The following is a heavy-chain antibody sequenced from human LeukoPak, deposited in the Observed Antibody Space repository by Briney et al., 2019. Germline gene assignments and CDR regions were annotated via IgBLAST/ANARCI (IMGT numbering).Heavy chain of an antibody. V-gene: IGHV3-66*01. J-gene: IGHJ4*02. CDR3: AKSRGIYDNSGWRTFDY. Sequence: GGSLTLSCAASGFSVSSNYMSWVRQAPGKGLEWVSVLYSSGYSKYADSVKGRFSISRDNSENTLSLQMNSLRAEDTAVYYCAKSRGIYDNSGWRTFDYWGQGTLVTVSS. CDR2: LYSSGYS. CDR1: GFSVSSNY. D-gene: IGHD6-19*01.